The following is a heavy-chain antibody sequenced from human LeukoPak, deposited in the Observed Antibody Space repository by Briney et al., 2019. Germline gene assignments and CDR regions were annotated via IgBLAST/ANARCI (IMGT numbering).Heavy chain of an antibody. J-gene: IGHJ4*02. D-gene: IGHD5-18*01. CDR1: GFTFNSYW. V-gene: IGHV3-74*01. Sequence: GGSLRLSCAASGFTFNSYWMHWVRQAPGKGLVWVSRIDEDGKTIDYADSVKGRFTISRDNAKNSLYLQMVSLRAEDTAVYYCARLRGYSYGYGDYWGQGTLVTVSS. CDR2: IDEDGKTI. CDR3: ARLRGYSYGYGDY.